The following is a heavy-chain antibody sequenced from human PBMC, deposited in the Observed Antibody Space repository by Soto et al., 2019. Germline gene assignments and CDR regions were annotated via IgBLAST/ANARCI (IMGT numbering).Heavy chain of an antibody. V-gene: IGHV4-39*07. Sequence: SETLSLTCTVSGGSISSSSYYWGWIRQPPGKGLEWIGSIYYSGNTYYNPSLKSRVTISVDTSKNQFSLKLSSVTAADTAVYYCARVGGSYVYWGQGTLVTVSS. CDR3: ARVGGSYVY. J-gene: IGHJ4*02. CDR1: GGSISSSSYY. CDR2: IYYSGNT. D-gene: IGHD1-26*01.